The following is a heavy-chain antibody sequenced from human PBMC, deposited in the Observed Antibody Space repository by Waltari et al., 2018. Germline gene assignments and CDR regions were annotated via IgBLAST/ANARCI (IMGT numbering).Heavy chain of an antibody. Sequence: QVQLVQSGAEVKKPGSSVKVSCKASGGTFSSYAISWVRQAPGQGLEWMGGIIPILGIANYAQKFQGRVTITADESTSTAYMELSSLRSEDTAVYYCARDPLYCSGGSCYRGNAFDIWGQGTMVTVSS. CDR2: IIPILGIA. D-gene: IGHD2-15*01. J-gene: IGHJ3*02. V-gene: IGHV1-69*04. CDR1: GGTFSSYA. CDR3: ARDPLYCSGGSCYRGNAFDI.